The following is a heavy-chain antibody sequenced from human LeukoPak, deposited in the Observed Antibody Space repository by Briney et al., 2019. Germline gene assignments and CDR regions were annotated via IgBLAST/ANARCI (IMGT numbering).Heavy chain of an antibody. J-gene: IGHJ4*02. V-gene: IGHV3-23*01. CDR1: GFTFSSYA. D-gene: IGHD3-10*01. CDR2: ISGSGGST. Sequence: GGALRLSCAASGFTFSSYAMCWVRQAPGKGLEWVSAISGSGGSTYYADSVKGRFTISRDNSKNTLYLQMNSLRAEDTAVYYCAKDFFYGSGSYYIIGYFDYWGQGTLVTVSS. CDR3: AKDFFYGSGSYYIIGYFDY.